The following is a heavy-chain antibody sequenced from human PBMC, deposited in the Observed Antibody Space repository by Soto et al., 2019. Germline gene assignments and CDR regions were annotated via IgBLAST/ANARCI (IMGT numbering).Heavy chain of an antibody. J-gene: IGHJ4*02. CDR3: ARGFETMVRGAAGLFDY. D-gene: IGHD3-10*01. Sequence: SETLSLTCAVYGGSFSGYYWSWIRQPPGKGLEWIGEINHSGSTNYNPSLKSRVTISVDTSKNQFSLKLSSVTAVDTAVYYCARGFETMVRGAAGLFDYWGQGTLVTVSS. CDR2: INHSGST. V-gene: IGHV4-34*01. CDR1: GGSFSGYY.